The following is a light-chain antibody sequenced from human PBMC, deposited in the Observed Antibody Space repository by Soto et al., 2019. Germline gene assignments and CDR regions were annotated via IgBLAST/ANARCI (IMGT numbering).Light chain of an antibody. J-gene: IGLJ2*01. CDR1: SSDVGGYTY. Sequence: QSVLTQPASVSGSPGQSITISCTGTSSDVGGYTYVSWYQHHPGKAPNLIIYDVNNRPSGVPNRFSGSKSGNTASLTISGLQAEDEADYYCGSYTSSRTLVLGGGTKLTVL. CDR3: GSYTSSRTLV. CDR2: DVN. V-gene: IGLV2-14*03.